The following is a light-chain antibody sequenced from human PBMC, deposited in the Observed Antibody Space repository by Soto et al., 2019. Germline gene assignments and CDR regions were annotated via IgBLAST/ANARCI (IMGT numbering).Light chain of an antibody. CDR3: SSYTGAGTLGV. J-gene: IGLJ2*01. Sequence: QSALTQPASVSGSPGQSITISCTGSSSDVGGYDYVSWYQQHPGKAPKLMVYDVTVRPSGVSNRFSGSKSGNTASLTISGLHAEDEADYYCSSYTGAGTLGVFGGGTKLTVL. CDR1: SSDVGGYDY. V-gene: IGLV2-14*01. CDR2: DVT.